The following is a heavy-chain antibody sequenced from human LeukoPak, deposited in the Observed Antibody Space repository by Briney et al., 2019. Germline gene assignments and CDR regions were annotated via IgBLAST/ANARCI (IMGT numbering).Heavy chain of an antibody. J-gene: IGHJ4*02. CDR3: ARGGGSSTMVDY. V-gene: IGHV1-3*01. CDR1: GYTFTSYD. Sequence: ASVKVSCKASGYTFTSYDINWVRQATGQGLEWMGWINAGNGNTKYSQKFQGRVTITRDTSASTAYMELSSLRSEDTAVYYCARGGGSSTMVDYWGQGTLVTVSS. CDR2: INAGNGNT. D-gene: IGHD2/OR15-2a*01.